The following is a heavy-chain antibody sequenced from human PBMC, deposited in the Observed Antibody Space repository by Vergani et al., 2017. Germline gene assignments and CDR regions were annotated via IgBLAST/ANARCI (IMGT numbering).Heavy chain of an antibody. Sequence: DVHLVESGGGFFQPGGSLRLSCSASGFSFNSYWMHWVRQVPGKGLLWVSRIKSDGSITAYADSVKGRFTISRDNAQNTLYLQMNSLRVEDTGVYYCTTPTKWELRYYFDYWGQGTLVTVSS. CDR3: TTPTKWELRYYFDY. D-gene: IGHD3-9*01. V-gene: IGHV3-74*03. CDR2: IKSDGSIT. J-gene: IGHJ4*02. CDR1: GFSFNSYW.